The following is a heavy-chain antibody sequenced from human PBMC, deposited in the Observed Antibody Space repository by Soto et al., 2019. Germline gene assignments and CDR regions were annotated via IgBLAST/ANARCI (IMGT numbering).Heavy chain of an antibody. CDR1: GGSFSGYY. V-gene: IGHV4-34*01. CDR3: ARGSPITIFGVVLKRYGMDV. CDR2: INHSGST. J-gene: IGHJ6*02. Sequence: SETLSLTCAVYGGSFSGYYWSWIRQPPGKGLEWIGEINHSGSTNYNPSLKSRVTISVDTSKNQFSLKLSSVTAADTAVYYCARGSPITIFGVVLKRYGMDVWGQGTTVTVSS. D-gene: IGHD3-3*01.